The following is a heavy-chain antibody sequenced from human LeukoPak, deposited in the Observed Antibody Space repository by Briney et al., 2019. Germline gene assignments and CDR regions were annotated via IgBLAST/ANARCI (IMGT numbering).Heavy chain of an antibody. CDR1: GFTFSNAW. CDR2: IKSKTDGGTT. J-gene: IGHJ6*03. V-gene: IGHV3-15*01. Sequence: GGSLRLSCAASGFTFSNAWMSWVRQAPGKGLEWVGRIKSKTDGGTTDYAAPVKGRFTISRDDSKNTLYLQMNSLKTEDTAVYYCTTDRRVVPAPSYYYMDVWGKGTTVTVSS. CDR3: TTDRRVVPAPSYYYMDV. D-gene: IGHD2-2*01.